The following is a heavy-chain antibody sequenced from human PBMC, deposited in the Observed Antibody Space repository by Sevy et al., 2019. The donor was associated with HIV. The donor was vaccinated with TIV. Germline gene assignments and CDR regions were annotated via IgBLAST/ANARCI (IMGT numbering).Heavy chain of an antibody. Sequence: GGSLRLSCAASGFTFSSYWMSWVRQAPGKGLEWVANIKQDGSEKYYGDCVKGRFTISRDNAKNSLYLQMNGLRAEDTAVYYCARDGLYYYDSSGYYKLLDVWGQGTLVTVSS. CDR2: IKQDGSEK. D-gene: IGHD3-22*01. CDR3: ARDGLYYYDSSGYYKLLDV. J-gene: IGHJ4*02. CDR1: GFTFSSYW. V-gene: IGHV3-7*03.